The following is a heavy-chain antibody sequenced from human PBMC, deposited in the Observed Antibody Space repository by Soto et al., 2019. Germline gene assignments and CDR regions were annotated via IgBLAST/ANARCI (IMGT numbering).Heavy chain of an antibody. CDR2: IGTAGVT. Sequence: GGTLRPSCAASGFTFSGFEMNWVRQPTGKGLAWVSSIGTAGVTYYAVSVKGRFTISRDNAKNSLSLQISSLRAGDMAVYFGARSQGICTHFFESWGQGTQVTVSS. CDR1: GFTFSGFE. V-gene: IGHV3-13*01. D-gene: IGHD2-8*01. CDR3: ARSQGICTHFFES. J-gene: IGHJ4*02.